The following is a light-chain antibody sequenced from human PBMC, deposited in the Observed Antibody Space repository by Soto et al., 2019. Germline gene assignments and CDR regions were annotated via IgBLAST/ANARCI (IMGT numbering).Light chain of an antibody. J-gene: IGLJ2*01. CDR1: SGNLGTYNL. Sequence: QSALTQPASVSGSPGQSLTISCTGSSGNLGTYNLVSWYQHHPGKAPKLMIYEGSKRPSGVSDRFSASKSGTTASLTISGLQAEDEADYYCCSYAGSMTVVFGGGTQLTVL. V-gene: IGLV2-23*01. CDR2: EGS. CDR3: CSYAGSMTVV.